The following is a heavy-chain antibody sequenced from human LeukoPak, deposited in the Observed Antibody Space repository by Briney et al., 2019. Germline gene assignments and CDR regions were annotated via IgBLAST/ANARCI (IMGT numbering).Heavy chain of an antibody. Sequence: GGSLRLACAASGFTFSSYAMTWVRQAPGKGLEWVSAFSATDGSAQYAESVEGRFTISRDNSKNTLFLQMNSLGAEDTAVYYCARAKIAAAGTGVFDVWGQGTLVTVSS. D-gene: IGHD6-13*01. J-gene: IGHJ3*01. CDR3: ARAKIAAAGTGVFDV. CDR1: GFTFSSYA. CDR2: FSATDGSA. V-gene: IGHV3-23*01.